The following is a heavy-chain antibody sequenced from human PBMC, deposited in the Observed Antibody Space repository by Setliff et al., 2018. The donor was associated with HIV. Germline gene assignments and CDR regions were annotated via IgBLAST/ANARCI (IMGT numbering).Heavy chain of an antibody. V-gene: IGHV1-8*02. D-gene: IGHD3-3*01. J-gene: IGHJ6*03. Sequence: ASVKVSCKASGYFFTTHNINWVRQATGQGLEWMGWMNPVRGATGIAQRFQGRVTMTRDNSIGTAYMQLSGLTSEDTAVYYCARAPGYYDSWSGFRNYYMDVWGQGTGVTVSS. CDR2: MNPVRGAT. CDR3: ARAPGYYDSWSGFRNYYMDV. CDR1: GYFFTTHN.